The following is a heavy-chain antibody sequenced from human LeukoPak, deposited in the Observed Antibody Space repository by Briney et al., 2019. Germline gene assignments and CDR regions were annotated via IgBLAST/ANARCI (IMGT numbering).Heavy chain of an antibody. D-gene: IGHD6-19*01. V-gene: IGHV3-66*01. CDR1: GFTVSSNY. CDR2: IYSGGST. Sequence: GGSLRLSCAASGFTVSSNYMSWVRQAPGKGLEWVSVIYSGGSTYYADSVKGRFIISRDNSKNTLYLQMNRLRADDTAVYHCAREMTVAGYYGMDVWGQGTTVIVSS. CDR3: AREMTVAGYYGMDV. J-gene: IGHJ6*02.